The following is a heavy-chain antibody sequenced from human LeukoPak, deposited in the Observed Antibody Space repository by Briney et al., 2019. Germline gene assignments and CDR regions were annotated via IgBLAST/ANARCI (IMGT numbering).Heavy chain of an antibody. CDR3: ARAFPLATTLFDY. V-gene: IGHV4-34*01. CDR2: INHSGST. Sequence: SETLSLTCAVYGGSFSGYYWSWIRQPPGKGLEWIGEINHSGSTNYNPSLKSRVTIPVDTSKNQFSLKLSSVTAADTAVYYCARAFPLATTLFDYWGQGTLVTVSS. CDR1: GGSFSGYY. D-gene: IGHD5-24*01. J-gene: IGHJ4*02.